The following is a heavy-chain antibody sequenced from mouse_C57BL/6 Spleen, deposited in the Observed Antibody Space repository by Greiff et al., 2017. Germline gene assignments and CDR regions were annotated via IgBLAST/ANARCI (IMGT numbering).Heavy chain of an antibody. J-gene: IGHJ2*01. CDR2: ISDGGSYT. Sequence: EVQVVESGGGLVKPGGSLKLSCAASGFTFSSYAMSWVRQTPEKRLEWVATISDGGSYTYYPANVTGRFTISRDNAKNNRYLQKSHLKSEDTATYDWARGGTTNYFDYWGQGTTLTVSS. D-gene: IGHD1-1*01. V-gene: IGHV5-4*01. CDR3: ARGGTTNYFDY. CDR1: GFTFSSYA.